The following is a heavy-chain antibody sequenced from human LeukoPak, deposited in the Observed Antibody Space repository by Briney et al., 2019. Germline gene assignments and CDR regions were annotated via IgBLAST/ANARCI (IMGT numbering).Heavy chain of an antibody. CDR1: GGTFSSYA. CDR2: IIPILGAA. J-gene: IGHJ5*02. CDR3: ARDPTYYYDSSGYRYGFDP. D-gene: IGHD3-22*01. Sequence: SVKVSCKASGGTFSSYAISWVRQAPGQGLEWMGGIIPILGAANYAQKFQGRVTITTDESTSTAYMELSSLRSEDTAVYYCARDPTYYYDSSGYRYGFDPWGQGTLVTVSS. V-gene: IGHV1-69*05.